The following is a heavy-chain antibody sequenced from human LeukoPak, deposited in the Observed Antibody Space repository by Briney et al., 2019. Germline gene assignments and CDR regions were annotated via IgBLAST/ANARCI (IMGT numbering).Heavy chain of an antibody. V-gene: IGHV3-7*01. D-gene: IGHD2-2*01. CDR1: GFTFSSYW. Sequence: GGSLRLSCAVSGFTFSSYWMSWVRQAPGKGLEWVANIKQDGSEKYYVDSVKGRFTISRDNAKNSLYLQMNSLRAEDTAVYYCARGGPAAMVDPWGQGTLVTVSS. J-gene: IGHJ5*02. CDR3: ARGGPAAMVDP. CDR2: IKQDGSEK.